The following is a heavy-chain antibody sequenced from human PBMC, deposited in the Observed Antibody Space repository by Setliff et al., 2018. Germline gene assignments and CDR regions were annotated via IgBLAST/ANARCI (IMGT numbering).Heavy chain of an antibody. J-gene: IGHJ3*01. CDR3: GRAGKPYGIDV. CDR1: GFSFSDYY. Sequence: PGGSLRLSCAASGFSFSDYYMSWIRQAPGKGLEWVANIKGDDSEKYYVDSVEGRFTVSRDNAMNSLYLQMDSLRVDDTAVYYCGRAGKPYGIDVWGQGTMVTVSS. CDR2: IKGDDSEK. D-gene: IGHD3-10*01. V-gene: IGHV3-7*04.